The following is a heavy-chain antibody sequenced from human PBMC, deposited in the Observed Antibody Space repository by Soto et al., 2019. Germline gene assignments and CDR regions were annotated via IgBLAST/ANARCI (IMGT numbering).Heavy chain of an antibody. D-gene: IGHD6-13*01. Sequence: QVQLVESGGGVVQPGRSLRLSCAASGFIFSDYAMHWVRQAPGKGLEWVAVISYGGDNKYYADSVRGRFAICRDNLKNTLDLQMNSLNPEDTAVYHCAKARHSTSWYGLEADFWGQGTLVTVSS. CDR2: ISYGGDNK. V-gene: IGHV3-30*09. CDR1: GFIFSDYA. CDR3: AKARHSTSWYGLEADF. J-gene: IGHJ4*02.